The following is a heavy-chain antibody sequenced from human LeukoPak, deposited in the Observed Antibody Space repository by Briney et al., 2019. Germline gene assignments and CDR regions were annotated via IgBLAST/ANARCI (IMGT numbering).Heavy chain of an antibody. CDR3: ATPREDTAMVTLDY. CDR1: GYTLTELS. CDR2: FDPEDGET. D-gene: IGHD5-18*01. J-gene: IGHJ4*02. Sequence: ASVKVSCKVSGYTLTELSMHWARQAPGKGLEWMGGFDPEDGETIYAQKFQGRVTMTEDTSTDTAYMELSSLRSEDTAVYYCATPREDTAMVTLDYWGQGTLVTVSS. V-gene: IGHV1-24*01.